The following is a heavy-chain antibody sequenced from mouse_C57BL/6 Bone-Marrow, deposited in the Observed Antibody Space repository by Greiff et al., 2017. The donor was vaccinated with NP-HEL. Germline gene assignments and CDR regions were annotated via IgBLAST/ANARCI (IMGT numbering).Heavy chain of an antibody. V-gene: IGHV1-19*01. CDR3: AIALFITTVVAPAGFAY. CDR2: INPYNGGT. CDR1: GYTFTDSY. J-gene: IGHJ3*01. D-gene: IGHD1-1*01. Sequence: EVQLQQSGPVLVKPGASVKMSCKASGYTFTDSYMNWVKQSHGKSLEWIGVINPYNGGTSYNQKFKGKATLTVDKSSSTAYMELNSLTSEDSAVYYCAIALFITTVVAPAGFAYWGQGTLVTVSA.